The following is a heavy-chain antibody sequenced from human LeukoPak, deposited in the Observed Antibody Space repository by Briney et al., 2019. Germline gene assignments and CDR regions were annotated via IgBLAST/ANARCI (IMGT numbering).Heavy chain of an antibody. V-gene: IGHV3-23*01. CDR1: GFTFSSYA. Sequence: GGSLILSCAASGFTFSSYAMSWVRQPPGKGLELVSTISGSGGGTYYADSVKGRFTISRDNSKNTLYLQMNSLRPEDTAVYYCAGYFCSGGSCYRYFDYWGQGTLVTVSS. D-gene: IGHD2-15*01. CDR2: ISGSGGGT. CDR3: AGYFCSGGSCYRYFDY. J-gene: IGHJ4*02.